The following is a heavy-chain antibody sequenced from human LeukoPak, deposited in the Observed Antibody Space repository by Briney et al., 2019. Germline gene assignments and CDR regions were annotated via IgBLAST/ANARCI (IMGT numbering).Heavy chain of an antibody. J-gene: IGHJ4*02. Sequence: GGSLRLSCAASGFTFSSYGMHWVRQAPGKGLEWVAVISYDGSNKYYADSVKGRFTISRDNSKNTLYLQMNSLRAEDTAVYYCARGKRVYWGQGTLVTVSS. CDR3: ARGKRVY. CDR1: GFTFSSYG. CDR2: ISYDGSNK. V-gene: IGHV3-30*03.